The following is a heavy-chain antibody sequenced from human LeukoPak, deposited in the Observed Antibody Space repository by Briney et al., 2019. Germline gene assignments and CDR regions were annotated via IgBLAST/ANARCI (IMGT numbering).Heavy chain of an antibody. J-gene: IGHJ3*01. CDR2: ISWDGGST. CDR3: AKDRWQWLVLD. D-gene: IGHD6-19*01. CDR1: GFTFDDYT. V-gene: IGHV3-43*01. Sequence: GGSLRLSCAASGFTFDDYTMHWVRQAPGKGLEWVSLISWDGGSTYYADSVKGRFTISRDNSKNTLYLQMNSLRAEDTAVYYCAKDRWQWLVLDWGQGTMVTVSS.